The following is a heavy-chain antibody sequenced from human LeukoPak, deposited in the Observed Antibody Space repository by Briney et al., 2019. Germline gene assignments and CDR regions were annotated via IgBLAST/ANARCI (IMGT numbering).Heavy chain of an antibody. CDR1: GFTLSSYG. J-gene: IGHJ4*02. Sequence: GGSLRLSCAASGFTLSSYGMHWVRQAPGKGLEWLSVFYSGGSTYYADSVNGRFTMSRDNSKNTLYLQMNGLRVEDTAVYYCARVSPFDYWGQGTQVTVSS. CDR3: ARVSPFDY. V-gene: IGHV3-66*01. CDR2: FYSGGST.